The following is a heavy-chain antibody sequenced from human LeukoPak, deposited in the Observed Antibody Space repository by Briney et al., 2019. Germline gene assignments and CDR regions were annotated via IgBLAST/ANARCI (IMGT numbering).Heavy chain of an antibody. J-gene: IGHJ6*02. V-gene: IGHV3-30*02. D-gene: IGHD2-2*01. CDR2: IRYDGSNK. Sequence: GGSLRLSCAASGFTFSSYGMHWVRQAPGKGLEWVAFIRYDGSNKYYADSVKGRFTISRDNSKNTLYLQMNSLRAEDTAVYYCAKDQYTYQPPYGMDVWGQGTTVTVSS. CDR3: AKDQYTYQPPYGMDV. CDR1: GFTFSSYG.